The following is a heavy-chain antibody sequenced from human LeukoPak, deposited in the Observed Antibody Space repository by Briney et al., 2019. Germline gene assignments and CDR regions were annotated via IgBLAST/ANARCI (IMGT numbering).Heavy chain of an antibody. CDR3: ARTTKRYYYYYMDV. Sequence: SETLSLTCAVYGESFSGYYWSWIRQPPGKGLEWIGEINHSGSTNYNPSLKSRVTISVDTSKNQFSLKLSSVTAADTAVYYCARTTKRYYYYYMDVWGKGTTVTVSS. V-gene: IGHV4-34*01. D-gene: IGHD1-1*01. CDR1: GESFSGYY. CDR2: INHSGST. J-gene: IGHJ6*03.